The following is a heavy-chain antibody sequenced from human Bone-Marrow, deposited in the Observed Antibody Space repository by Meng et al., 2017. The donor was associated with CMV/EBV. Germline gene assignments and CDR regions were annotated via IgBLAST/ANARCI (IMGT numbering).Heavy chain of an antibody. Sequence: GESLKISCAASGFTFSSYWMSWVRQTPGKGLEWVATIKQDGSDKYYVDSVKGRFTISRDNAESSLSMQMNSLRADDTAVYYCARDGRFVVTPSVWGQGTLVTVSS. CDR2: IKQDGSDK. J-gene: IGHJ1*01. CDR1: GFTFSSYW. CDR3: ARDGRFVVTPSV. D-gene: IGHD3-3*01. V-gene: IGHV3-7*01.